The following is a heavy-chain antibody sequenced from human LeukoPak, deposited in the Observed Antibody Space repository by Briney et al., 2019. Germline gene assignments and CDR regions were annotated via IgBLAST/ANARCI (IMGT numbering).Heavy chain of an antibody. V-gene: IGHV4-34*01. J-gene: IGHJ6*03. CDR3: ASEGYYDILTDLYYMDV. D-gene: IGHD3-9*01. CDR1: GGSFSGYY. CDR2: INHSGST. Sequence: SGTLSLTCAVYGGSFSGYYWSWIRQPPGKGLEWIGEINHSGSTNYNPSLKSRVTISVDTSKNQFSLKLSSVTAADTAVYYCASEGYYDILTDLYYMDVWGKGTTVTVSS.